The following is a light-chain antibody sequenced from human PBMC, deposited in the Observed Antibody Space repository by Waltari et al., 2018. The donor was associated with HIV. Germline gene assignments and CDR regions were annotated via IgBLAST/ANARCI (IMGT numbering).Light chain of an antibody. CDR1: QGITDY. J-gene: IGKJ4*01. CDR2: AAS. V-gene: IGKV1-27*01. CDR3: QKYNTVPLT. Sequence: MTQSPSFLSASVGDRVTLTCRASQGITDYLAWYQQKPGKVPKLLIYAASTLQSGVPSRFSGRGSGTHFTLTIDSLQPEDVATYYCQKYNTVPLTFGGGTKVEIK.